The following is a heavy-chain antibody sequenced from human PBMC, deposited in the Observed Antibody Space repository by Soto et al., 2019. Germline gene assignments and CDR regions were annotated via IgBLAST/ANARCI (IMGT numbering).Heavy chain of an antibody. V-gene: IGHV3-23*01. Sequence: GGSLRLSCAASGFTFSIYAMFWVRQAPGTGLEWVSGISASGSTGGNTYHADSVKGRFSTSSDNSRNTLYLQMTGLRAEDTAIYYCAKDVWSAGPLYGLDVWGQGTTVTVSS. D-gene: IGHD3-3*01. CDR3: AKDVWSAGPLYGLDV. CDR2: ISASGSTGGNT. CDR1: GFTFSIYA. J-gene: IGHJ6*02.